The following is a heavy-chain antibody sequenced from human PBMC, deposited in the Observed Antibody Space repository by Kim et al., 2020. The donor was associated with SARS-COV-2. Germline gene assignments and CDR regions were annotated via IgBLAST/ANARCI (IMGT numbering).Heavy chain of an antibody. D-gene: IGHD1-26*01. V-gene: IGHV3-23*01. CDR3: AKERVGATPRRRDFDY. CDR2: ISGSGGST. Sequence: GGSLRLSCAASGFTFSSYAMSWVRQAPGKGLEWVSAISGSGGSTYYADSVKGRFTISRDNSKNTLYLQMNSLRAEDTAVYYCAKERVGATPRRRDFDYWGQGTLVTVSS. CDR1: GFTFSSYA. J-gene: IGHJ4*02.